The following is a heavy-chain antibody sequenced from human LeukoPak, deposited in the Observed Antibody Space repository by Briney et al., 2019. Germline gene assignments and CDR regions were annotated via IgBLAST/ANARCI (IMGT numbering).Heavy chain of an antibody. Sequence: ASVNVSCKASVYTLTNDNISWVRPAPGQGLEWMGWINTYKGDTLYAQKLQGRVTMTADTSTNTAYMELRSLRFDDTAVYYCAREFGHCYGDNCFYFFDTWGQGFRVTVSS. CDR3: AREFGHCYGDNCFYFFDT. CDR1: VYTLTNDN. V-gene: IGHV1-18*01. D-gene: IGHD4-23*01. J-gene: IGHJ4*02. CDR2: INTYKGDT.